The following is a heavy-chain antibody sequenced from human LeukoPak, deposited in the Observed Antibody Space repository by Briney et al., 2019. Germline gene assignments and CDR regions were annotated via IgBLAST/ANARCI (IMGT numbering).Heavy chain of an antibody. CDR1: GASASSYY. Sequence: SETLSLTCTVSGASASSYYWSWIRQPPGKGLEWIGYIYYSGSTNYNPSLKSRITISVDTSKNQFSLKLSSVTAADSAVYYCARHAWYNGYDRYFDLWGRGTLVTVSS. D-gene: IGHD5-12*01. CDR2: IYYSGST. J-gene: IGHJ2*01. CDR3: ARHAWYNGYDRYFDL. V-gene: IGHV4-59*08.